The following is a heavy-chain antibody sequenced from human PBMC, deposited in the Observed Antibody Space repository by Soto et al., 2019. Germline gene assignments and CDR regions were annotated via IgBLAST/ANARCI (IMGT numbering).Heavy chain of an antibody. J-gene: IGHJ6*02. CDR1: GGTFSSYA. D-gene: IGHD6-19*01. CDR2: IIPIFGTA. V-gene: IGHV1-69*13. Sequence: SVKVSCKASGGTFSSYAISWVRQAPGQGLEWMGGIIPIFGTANYAQKFQGRVTITADESTSTAYMELSSLRSEDTAVYYCARDIDPKQWLVQRPYYYYYGMDVWGQGTTVTVSS. CDR3: ARDIDPKQWLVQRPYYYYYGMDV.